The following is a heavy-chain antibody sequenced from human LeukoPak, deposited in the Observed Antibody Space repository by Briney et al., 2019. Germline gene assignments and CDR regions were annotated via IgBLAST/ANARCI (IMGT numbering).Heavy chain of an antibody. D-gene: IGHD6-13*01. V-gene: IGHV3-30*02. CDR3: AKVKESSSWYSLPGKWFDP. Sequence: NPGGSLRLSCAASGFTFSSYGMHWVRQAPGKGLEWVAFIRYDGSNKYYADSVKGRFTISRDNSKNTLYLQMNSLRAEDTAVYYCAKVKESSSWYSLPGKWFDPWGQGTLVTVSS. CDR1: GFTFSSYG. J-gene: IGHJ5*02. CDR2: IRYDGSNK.